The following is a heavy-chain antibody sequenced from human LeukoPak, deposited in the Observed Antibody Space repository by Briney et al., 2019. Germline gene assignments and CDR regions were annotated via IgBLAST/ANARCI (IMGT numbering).Heavy chain of an antibody. Sequence: GGSLRLSCTASGFSFGDYAMSWFRQAPGKGLEWVGFIRSKAHGGTTEYAASVKGRFTISKEDSKSIAYLQMDSLKTEDTAVYYCTRAGRDCSGGSCYSFYWGQGTLVTVSS. CDR2: IRSKAHGGTT. CDR3: TRAGRDCSGGSCYSFY. D-gene: IGHD2-15*01. V-gene: IGHV3-49*03. J-gene: IGHJ4*02. CDR1: GFSFGDYA.